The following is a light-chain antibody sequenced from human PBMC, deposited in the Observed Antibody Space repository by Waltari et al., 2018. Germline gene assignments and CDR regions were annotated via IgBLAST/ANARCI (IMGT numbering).Light chain of an antibody. J-gene: IGLJ3*02. CDR3: CSYAGSWIWV. CDR1: NRDVGHYNL. V-gene: IGLV2-23*02. Sequence: ALTQPASVSGLRGQSITISSTGSNRDVGHYNLVSWYQKHPGKAPKLIIYEVTNRPSGISDRFSGFKTGNTASLTISGLQAEDEADYYCCSYAGSWIWVFGGGTELTVL. CDR2: EVT.